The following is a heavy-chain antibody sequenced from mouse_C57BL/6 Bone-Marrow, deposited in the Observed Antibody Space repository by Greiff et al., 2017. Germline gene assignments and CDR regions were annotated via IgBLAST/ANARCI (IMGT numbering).Heavy chain of an antibody. D-gene: IGHD2-12*01. CDR2: ISDGGSYT. CDR3: ARDNSYYVFDY. J-gene: IGHJ2*01. Sequence: EVMLVESGGGLVKPGGSLKLSCAASGFTFSSYAMSWVRQTPDKRLEWVATISDGGSYTYYPDNVKGRFTISRDNAKNNLYLQMSHLKSEDTAMYYCARDNSYYVFDYWGQGTTLTVSS. CDR1: GFTFSSYA. V-gene: IGHV5-4*01.